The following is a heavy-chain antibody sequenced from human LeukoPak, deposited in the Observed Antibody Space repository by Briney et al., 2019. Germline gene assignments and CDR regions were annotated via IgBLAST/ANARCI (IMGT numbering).Heavy chain of an antibody. CDR2: ISAYNGNT. CDR3: ARVDIDIVVVTAADFDY. D-gene: IGHD2-21*02. J-gene: IGHJ4*02. V-gene: IGHV1-18*01. CDR1: GYTFTSYG. Sequence: ASVKVSCQASGYTFTSYGISWVRQAPGKGLEWMGWISAYNGNTNYAQKLQGRVTMTTDTSTSKAYMELRSLRSDDTAVYYCARVDIDIVVVTAADFDYWGQGTLVTVSS.